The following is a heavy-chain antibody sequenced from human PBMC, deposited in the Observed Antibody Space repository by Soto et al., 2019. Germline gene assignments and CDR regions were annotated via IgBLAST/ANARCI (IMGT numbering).Heavy chain of an antibody. CDR2: ISGDGSKK. CDR3: AREDFQSVDY. J-gene: IGHJ4*02. V-gene: IGHV3-30*03. CDR1: GFRFSGYG. Sequence: PGGSLRLSCAVSGFRFSGYGMHWVRQAPGKGLEWLAAISGDGSKKYFGDSVKGRFTISRDNSKNTLDLQINSLRAEDTAVYYCAREDFQSVDYWGQGALVTVSS.